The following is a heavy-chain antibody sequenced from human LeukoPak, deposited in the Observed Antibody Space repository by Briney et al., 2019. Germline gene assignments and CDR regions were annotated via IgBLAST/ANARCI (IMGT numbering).Heavy chain of an antibody. J-gene: IGHJ4*02. CDR2: IRSKSYGGTT. Sequence: GGSLRLSCTASGFTFGDYVMSWVRQAPGKGLEWVGFIRSKSYGGTTEYAASVKGRFTISRGDSKSIAYLQMNRLKTEETAVYYCTSEYFDHWGQGTLVTVSS. CDR3: TSEYFDH. CDR1: GFTFGDYV. V-gene: IGHV3-49*04.